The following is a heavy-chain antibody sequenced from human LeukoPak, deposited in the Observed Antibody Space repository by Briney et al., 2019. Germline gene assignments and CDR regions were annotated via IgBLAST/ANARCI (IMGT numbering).Heavy chain of an antibody. D-gene: IGHD3-9*01. CDR3: ARVNYDILTGEDYFDY. J-gene: IGHJ4*02. CDR2: IYYSGST. CDR1: GGSISGYY. V-gene: IGHV4-59*01. Sequence: PSETLSLTCTVSGGSISGYYWSWIRQPPGKGLEWIGFIYYSGSTKYNPSLKSRVTISVDTSKNQFSLKLSSVTAADAAVYYCARVNYDILTGEDYFDYWGQGTLVTVSS.